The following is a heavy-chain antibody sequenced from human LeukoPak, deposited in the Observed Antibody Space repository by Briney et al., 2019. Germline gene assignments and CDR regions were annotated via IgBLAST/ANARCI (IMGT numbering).Heavy chain of an antibody. V-gene: IGHV3-7*01. CDR1: GFNFSSYW. CDR3: ARGQNGAFDI. CDR2: IKQDGSEK. D-gene: IGHD2-8*01. Sequence: GGSPRLSCAAPGFNFSSYWMSRGRQAPGKGAEWVANIKQDGSEKYYVDSVKGRFTISRDNAKNSLYLQMDSLRAEDTAVYYCARGQNGAFDIWGQGTMVTVSS. J-gene: IGHJ3*02.